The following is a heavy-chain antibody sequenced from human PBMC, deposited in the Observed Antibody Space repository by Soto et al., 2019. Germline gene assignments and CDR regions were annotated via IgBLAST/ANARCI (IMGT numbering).Heavy chain of an antibody. CDR1: GXSLSSRSYY. Sequence: PXXTLSVTCTVTGXSLSSRSYYWGWIRQPPGKGLEWIGSIYYSGSTYNNASLRSRVSMSIDTSKEQFSLKLKSVTAADTALYFCARQRTSVVTQAYFDVWGPGSLATVSS. CDR2: IYYSGST. D-gene: IGHD2-21*02. J-gene: IGHJ4*02. CDR3: ARQRTSVVTQAYFDV. V-gene: IGHV4-39*01.